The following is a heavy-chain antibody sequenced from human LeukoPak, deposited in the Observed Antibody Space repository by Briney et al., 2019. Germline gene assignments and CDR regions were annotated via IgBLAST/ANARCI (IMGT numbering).Heavy chain of an antibody. J-gene: IGHJ4*02. V-gene: IGHV4-34*01. CDR3: ARTGTYCRLDY. D-gene: IGHD2-21*01. CDR2: INHRGST. CDR1: GGSFSAYY. Sequence: IPSETLSLTCAVYGGSFSAYYWSWIRQSPGKGLEWIGEINHRGSTNYNPSLKSRVTISVDTSKNQFSLRLSSVTAADTGVYHCARTGTYCRLDYWGQGALVTVSS.